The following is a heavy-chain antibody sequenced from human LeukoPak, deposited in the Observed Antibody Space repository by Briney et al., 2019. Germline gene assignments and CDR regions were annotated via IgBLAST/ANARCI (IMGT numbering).Heavy chain of an antibody. CDR3: ARDQEGFDY. V-gene: IGHV1-46*01. CDR1: GYTFTSNY. Sequence: ASVKVSCKASGYTFTSNYIHWVRLAPGQGLEWMGMIYPRDGSTSYAQKFQGRVTVTRDTSTSTVHMELSGLRSEDTAVYYCARDQEGFDYWGRGTLVTVSS. J-gene: IGHJ4*02. CDR2: IYPRDGST.